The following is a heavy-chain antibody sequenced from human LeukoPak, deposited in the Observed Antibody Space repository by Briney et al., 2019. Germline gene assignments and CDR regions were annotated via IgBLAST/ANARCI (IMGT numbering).Heavy chain of an antibody. V-gene: IGHV4-34*01. CDR2: INHSGST. CDR1: GGSFSGYY. Sequence: PSETLSLTCAVYGGSFSGYYWSWIRQPPGKGLEWIGEINHSGSTSYNPSLKSRVTISVDTSKNQFSLKLSSVTAADTAVYYCAISNDAFDIWGQGTMVTVSS. J-gene: IGHJ3*02. CDR3: AISNDAFDI.